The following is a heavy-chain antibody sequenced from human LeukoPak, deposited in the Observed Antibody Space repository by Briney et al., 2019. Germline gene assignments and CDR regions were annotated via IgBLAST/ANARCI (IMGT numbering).Heavy chain of an antibody. D-gene: IGHD3-22*01. CDR3: ARNLPMRGGYPLDAFDI. CDR1: GGSISSGGYY. V-gene: IGHV4-31*03. J-gene: IGHJ3*02. Sequence: SETLSLTCTVSGGSISSGGYYWSWIRQHPGKGLEWIGYIYYSGSTYYNPSLKSRVTISVDTSKNQFSLKLSSVTAAGTAVYYCARNLPMRGGYPLDAFDIWGQGTMVTVSS. CDR2: IYYSGST.